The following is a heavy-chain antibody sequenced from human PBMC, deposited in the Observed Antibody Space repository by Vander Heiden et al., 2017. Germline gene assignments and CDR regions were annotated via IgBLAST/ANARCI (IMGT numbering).Heavy chain of an antibody. CDR2: INPKSGSA. CDR1: GFTFPSYD. Sequence: QMQLVQSGAEVKKPGASVKVSCQASGFTFPSYDFNWVRQATGQGLEWMGWINPKSGSAVYSTEFQGRVSMTGDTSISTAYMELSSLRAEDTAVYYCVRGAYEGDHYDRTGFLHDPWGQGTLVTVSS. CDR3: VRGAYEGDHYDRTGFLHDP. D-gene: IGHD3-22*01. J-gene: IGHJ5*02. V-gene: IGHV1-8*01.